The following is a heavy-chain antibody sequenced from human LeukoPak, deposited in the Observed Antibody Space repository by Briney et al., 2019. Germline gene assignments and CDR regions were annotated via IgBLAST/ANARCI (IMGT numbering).Heavy chain of an antibody. CDR2: ISAYNGNT. D-gene: IGHD1-26*01. CDR1: GYIFTTYS. J-gene: IGHJ4*02. Sequence: PGASVKVSCKSSGYIFTTYSITWARQAPGQGLEWMGWISAYNGNTKYALKLQGRVSMTTDTSTSTAYMELRSLRSDDTAVYYCARVGGYQSIDYWGQGTLVTVSS. V-gene: IGHV1-18*04. CDR3: ARVGGYQSIDY.